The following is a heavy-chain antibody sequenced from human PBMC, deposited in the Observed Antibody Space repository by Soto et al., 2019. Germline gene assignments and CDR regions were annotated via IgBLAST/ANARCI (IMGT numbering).Heavy chain of an antibody. Sequence: QVQLVESGGGVVQPGRSLRLSCAASGFTFSSYGMHWVRQAPGKGLEWVAVISYDGSNKYYADSVKGRFTISRDNSKNALYLQMNSRRAEETAVYYCASRGDIAVAGNPFDYYYYMDVWGKGTTVTVSS. J-gene: IGHJ6*03. CDR2: ISYDGSNK. CDR1: GFTFSSYG. D-gene: IGHD6-19*01. CDR3: ASRGDIAVAGNPFDYYYYMDV. V-gene: IGHV3-30*03.